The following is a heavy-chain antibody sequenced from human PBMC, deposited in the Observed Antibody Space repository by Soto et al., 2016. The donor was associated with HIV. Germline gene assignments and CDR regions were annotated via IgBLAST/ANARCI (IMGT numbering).Heavy chain of an antibody. J-gene: IGHJ3*01. D-gene: IGHD1-1*01. Sequence: EVQLLGSGGGVVRPGRSLRLSCAASGFTFDDFGMSWVRQAPGKGLEWVSGINWNGKTRGYVDSVKGRFTISRDNSKNSLYLQMTYVRAEDTALYYCAKGLDSRNRNAFDVWGLGRMVIVSS. CDR3: AKGLDSRNRNAFDV. V-gene: IGHV3-20*04. CDR1: GFTFDDFG. CDR2: INWNGKTR.